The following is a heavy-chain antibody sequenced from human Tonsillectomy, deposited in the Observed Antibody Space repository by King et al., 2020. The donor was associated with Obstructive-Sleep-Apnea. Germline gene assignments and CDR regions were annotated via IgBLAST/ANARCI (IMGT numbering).Heavy chain of an antibody. CDR2: IYYSGST. J-gene: IGHJ4*02. D-gene: IGHD3-9*01. Sequence: LQLQESGPGLVKPSETLSLTCTVSGGSISSSSYYWGWIRQPPGKGLEWIGSIYYSGSTYYNPSLKSRVTISVDTSKNQFSLKLSPVTAADTAVYYCARQDSGRYDILTGSYFDYWGQGTLVTVSS. CDR3: ARQDSGRYDILTGSYFDY. V-gene: IGHV4-39*01. CDR1: GGSISSSSYY.